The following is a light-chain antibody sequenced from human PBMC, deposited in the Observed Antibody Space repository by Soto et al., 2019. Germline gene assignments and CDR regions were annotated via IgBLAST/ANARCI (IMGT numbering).Light chain of an antibody. CDR2: DAS. J-gene: IGKJ1*01. Sequence: DVQMTHSPSTLSASVGDRVTIACRASQNISPWLAWFQQKPGKAPKLLIYDASSLESGVPSRFNGSGSGTEFTLTISSLQPDDFATYYCQQYNRYSRTCGQGTKVDIK. V-gene: IGKV1-5*01. CDR3: QQYNRYSRT. CDR1: QNISPW.